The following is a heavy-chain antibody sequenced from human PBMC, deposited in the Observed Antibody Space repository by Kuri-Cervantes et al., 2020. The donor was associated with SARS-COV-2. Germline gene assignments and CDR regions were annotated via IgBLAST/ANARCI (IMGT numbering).Heavy chain of an antibody. CDR2: ISSSSYI. CDR1: GFTFSSYS. D-gene: IGHD3-3*01. V-gene: IGHV3-21*01. CDR3: ARDLLNVWSGYYYYYGMDV. J-gene: IGHJ6*02. Sequence: GGSLRLSCAASGFTFSSYSMNWVRQAPGKGLEWVSSISSSSYIYYADSVKGRFTISRDNAKNSLYLQMNSLRAEDTAVYYYARDLLNVWSGYYYYYGMDVWGQGTTVTVSS.